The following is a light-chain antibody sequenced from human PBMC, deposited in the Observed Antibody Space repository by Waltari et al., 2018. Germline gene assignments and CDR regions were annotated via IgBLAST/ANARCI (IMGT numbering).Light chain of an antibody. CDR1: TSNIASNS. V-gene: IGLV1-51*01. CDR3: GSWDSSLSARV. Sequence: QSVLTQPPSLPAAPGQMVTLSCSGSTSNIASNSVSWYQQVPGTAPTLLIYDNDQRPSTIPHRFSGSKSGTSATLGITGLQTGDEAEYFCGSWDSSLSARVFGGGTKLTVL. J-gene: IGLJ3*02. CDR2: DND.